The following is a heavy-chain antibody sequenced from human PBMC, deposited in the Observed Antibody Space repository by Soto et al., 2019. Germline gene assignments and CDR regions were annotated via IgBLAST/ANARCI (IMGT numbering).Heavy chain of an antibody. Sequence: ASVKVSCKASGYTFTNYGISWVRQAPGQGGEGMGWISAYNGNTNYAQNLQGRVTMTTATSTSTAYMELWSLRSDDTAVYYCARVDVLRFLEWLIWGQGTLVTVSS. CDR2: ISAYNGNT. J-gene: IGHJ4*02. CDR1: GYTFTNYG. CDR3: ARVDVLRFLEWLI. V-gene: IGHV1-18*04. D-gene: IGHD3-3*01.